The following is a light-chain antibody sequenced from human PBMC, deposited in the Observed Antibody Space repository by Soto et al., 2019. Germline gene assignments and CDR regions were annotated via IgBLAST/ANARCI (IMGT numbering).Light chain of an antibody. Sequence: EIVLTQSPGTLSLSPGGRATLSCRASQSVSRNYVAWYQQKPGQAPRLLIYGASTRATGIPARFSGSGSGTDFTLTISSLEPEDFAVYYCQQRSNWPPITFGQGTRLEIK. CDR1: QSVSRNY. J-gene: IGKJ5*01. CDR2: GAS. CDR3: QQRSNWPPIT. V-gene: IGKV3-11*01.